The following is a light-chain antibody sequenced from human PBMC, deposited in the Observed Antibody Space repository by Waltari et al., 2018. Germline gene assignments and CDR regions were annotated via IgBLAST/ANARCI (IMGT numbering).Light chain of an antibody. Sequence: QSALTQPASVSASPGQPIPIPCPGTTGHIGDSTYVSWYQQPPGKAPKLLIYDVTKRPSGVSNRFSASKSGNTASLTISGLQAEDEAQYYCASYSHSNTLLFGGGTKLAVL. CDR1: TGHIGDSTY. CDR2: DVT. V-gene: IGLV2-14*03. J-gene: IGLJ2*01. CDR3: ASYSHSNTLL.